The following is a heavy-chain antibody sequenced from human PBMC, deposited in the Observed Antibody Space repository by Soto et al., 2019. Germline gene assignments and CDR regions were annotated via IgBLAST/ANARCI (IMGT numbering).Heavy chain of an antibody. CDR3: ATLGAQNAH. CDR1: GGTFSTYT. D-gene: IGHD3-16*01. V-gene: IGHV1-69*09. Sequence: QVQLVQSGADVKKPGSSVKVSCKTFGGTFSTYTINWVRQAPGQGLVWMGSIIPFLNISNNARNFLGRLTIAADESTRTAYMELESLSPEDTAIYFCATLGAQNAHWGQGTLVTVSS. J-gene: IGHJ4*02. CDR2: IIPFLNIS.